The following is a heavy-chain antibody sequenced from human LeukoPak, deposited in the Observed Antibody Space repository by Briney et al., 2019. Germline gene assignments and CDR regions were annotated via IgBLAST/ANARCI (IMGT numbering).Heavy chain of an antibody. Sequence: ASVKVSWKASGYTFTSYGISWVRQAPGQGLEWMGWISAYNGDTDYAQSLKGRVTMTTDTSTRTVYMELRSLRSDYTAVYYCARDVGSSYHLDYWGQGTLVTVSS. J-gene: IGHJ4*02. D-gene: IGHD3-3*01. CDR3: ARDVGSSYHLDY. CDR2: ISAYNGDT. CDR1: GYTFTSYG. V-gene: IGHV1-18*01.